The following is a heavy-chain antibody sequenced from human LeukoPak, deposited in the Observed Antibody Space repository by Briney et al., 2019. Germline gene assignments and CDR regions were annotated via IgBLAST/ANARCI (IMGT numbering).Heavy chain of an antibody. CDR2: ISIDGSGE. D-gene: IGHD3-10*01. J-gene: IGHJ4*02. V-gene: IGHV3-30*18. Sequence: TGGSLRLSCAASGFTFSNYGMHWVRQTPGKGLEWVAAISIDGSGEHYTDSVRGRFTISRDNSKNTLYLQMNSLRAEDTAVYYCVKRGATPYYFDYWAQGTLVTVSS. CDR1: GFTFSNYG. CDR3: VKRGATPYYFDY.